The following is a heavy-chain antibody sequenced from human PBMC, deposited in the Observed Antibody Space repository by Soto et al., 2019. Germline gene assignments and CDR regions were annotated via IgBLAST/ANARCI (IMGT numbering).Heavy chain of an antibody. CDR1: VFTFSAYG. CDR3: VSDGEVGSGSDCFRHCKQ. Sequence: PGGSLRLSCLASVFTFSAYGMHWVRQAPGKGLEWVANIKEDGSAARYVDSARDRFLISRDNTKNSLYLQMTNLRAEDTAIYYGVSDGEVGSGSDCFRHCKQWGRGKRVTVAS. CDR2: IKEDGSAA. D-gene: IGHD5-12*01. V-gene: IGHV3-7*03. J-gene: IGHJ4*02.